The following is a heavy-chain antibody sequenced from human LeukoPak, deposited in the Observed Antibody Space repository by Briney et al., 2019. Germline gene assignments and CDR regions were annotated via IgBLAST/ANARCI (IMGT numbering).Heavy chain of an antibody. Sequence: PSETLSLTCTVSGGSISSTSYYWAWIRQSPGKGLEWIGSIYYTGSTYYNPSPKSRVTISVDTSKNQFSLKVSSVTAADTAVYYCARPVSSSWYGGFDYWGQGALVTVSS. J-gene: IGHJ4*02. CDR1: GGSISSTSYY. CDR3: ARPVSSSWYGGFDY. CDR2: IYYTGST. D-gene: IGHD6-13*01. V-gene: IGHV4-39*01.